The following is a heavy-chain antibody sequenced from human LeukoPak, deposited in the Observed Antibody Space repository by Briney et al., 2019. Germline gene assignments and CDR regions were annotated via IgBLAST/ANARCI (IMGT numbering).Heavy chain of an antibody. J-gene: IGHJ3*02. D-gene: IGHD4-17*01. V-gene: IGHV3-73*01. Sequence: GGSQRLSCAASGFTFSGSAMHWVRQASGKGLEWVGRIRSKPNSYATAYAASVKGRFTISRDDSKNTAYLQMNSLKTEDTAVYYCTRTYDYGDYFAFDIWGQGTMVTVSS. CDR1: GFTFSGSA. CDR2: IRSKPNSYAT. CDR3: TRTYDYGDYFAFDI.